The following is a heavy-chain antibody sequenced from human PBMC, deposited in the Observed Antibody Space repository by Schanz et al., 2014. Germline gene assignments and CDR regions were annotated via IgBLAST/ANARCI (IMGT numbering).Heavy chain of an antibody. CDR3: VPMSIAAH. V-gene: IGHV3-30*03. CDR1: GFNFSSYG. CDR2: ILYDGSNK. J-gene: IGHJ4*02. D-gene: IGHD6-6*01. Sequence: VQLVESGGGLVQPGRSLRLSCAASGFNFSSYGMHWVRQAPGKGLEWVAVILYDGSNKYYADSVKGRFTISRDNAKNSLYLQMNSLRAEDTAVYYCVPMSIAAHWGQGTLVTVSS.